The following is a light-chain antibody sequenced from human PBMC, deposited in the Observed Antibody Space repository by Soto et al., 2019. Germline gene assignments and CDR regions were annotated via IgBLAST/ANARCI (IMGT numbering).Light chain of an antibody. Sequence: QSVLTQPASVSGSPGQSITISCTGTSSDIGDYNYVSWYQQRPGKAPKLMIYDVSNRPSGVSNRFSGSLSGNTASLTISGLQPEDEADYYCSSYTGGSTVVFGGGTKLIVL. CDR3: SSYTGGSTVV. CDR1: SSDIGDYNY. V-gene: IGLV2-14*01. J-gene: IGLJ2*01. CDR2: DVS.